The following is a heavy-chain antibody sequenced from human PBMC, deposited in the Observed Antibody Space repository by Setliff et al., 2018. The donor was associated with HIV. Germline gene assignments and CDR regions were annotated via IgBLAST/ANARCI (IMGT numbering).Heavy chain of an antibody. V-gene: IGHV3-48*01. CDR1: GFTFSSYS. CDR2: ISGDTRII. CDR3: ARDLNWGFDY. D-gene: IGHD7-27*01. J-gene: IGHJ4*02. Sequence: GGSLRLSCAASGFTFSSYSMNWVRQAPGKGLEWVSYISGDTRIINYADSVKGRFTISRDKAKDSLYLQMNSLRVEDTALYYCARDLNWGFDYWGQGTLVTVSS.